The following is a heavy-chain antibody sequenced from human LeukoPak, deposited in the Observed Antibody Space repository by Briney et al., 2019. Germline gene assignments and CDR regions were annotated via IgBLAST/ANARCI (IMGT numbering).Heavy chain of an antibody. V-gene: IGHV3-7*03. CDR2: VNHNGNVN. CDR1: GFTFSSYW. J-gene: IGHJ6*02. D-gene: IGHD3-16*01. Sequence: GGSLRLSCAASGFTFSSYWMNWARQAPGKGLEWVASVNHNGNVNYYVDSVKGRFTISRDNAKNSLYLQMSNLRAEDTAVYFCARGGGLDVWGQGTTVTVSS. CDR3: ARGGGLDV.